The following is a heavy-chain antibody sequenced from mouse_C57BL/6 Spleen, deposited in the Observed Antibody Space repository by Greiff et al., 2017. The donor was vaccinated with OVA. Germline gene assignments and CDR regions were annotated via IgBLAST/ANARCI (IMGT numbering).Heavy chain of an antibody. Sequence: QVQLQQSGAELVRPGSSVTLSCKASGYTFTSYWMHWVKQRPIQGLEWIGNIDPSDSETHYNQKFKDQATLTVDKSSSTAYMQLSSLTSEDSAFYYCARLEDGYWFAYWGQGTLVTVSA. CDR1: GYTFTSYW. CDR3: ARLEDGYWFAY. V-gene: IGHV1-52*01. CDR2: IDPSDSET. D-gene: IGHD2-3*01. J-gene: IGHJ3*01.